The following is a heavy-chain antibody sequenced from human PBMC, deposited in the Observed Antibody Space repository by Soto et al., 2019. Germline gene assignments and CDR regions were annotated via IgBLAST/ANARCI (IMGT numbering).Heavy chain of an antibody. J-gene: IGHJ4*02. CDR1: GGSISSYY. D-gene: IGHD1-26*01. CDR2: IYYSGST. V-gene: IGHV4-59*08. Sequence: QVQLQESGPGLVKPSETLSLTCTVSGGSISSYYWSWIRQPPGKGLEWIGYIYYSGSTNYNPSLTRRVTISVDTSKNQFSLKLSSVTAADTAVYYCASSGRLGPFDYWGQGPLVTVSS. CDR3: ASSGRLGPFDY.